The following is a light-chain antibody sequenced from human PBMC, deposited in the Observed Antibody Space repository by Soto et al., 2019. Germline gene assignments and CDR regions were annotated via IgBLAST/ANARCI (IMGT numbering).Light chain of an antibody. V-gene: IGLV2-14*03. Sequence: QSALTQPASVSGSPGPSITLSCTGTSSDIGAYNFVSWYQQHPGKAPKLMLYDVNIRPSGVSNRFSGSKSGNTASLTISGLQAEDEADYYCTSWTTSTTMRFGGGTKLTVL. CDR2: DVN. CDR1: SSDIGAYNF. J-gene: IGLJ2*01. CDR3: TSWTTSTTMR.